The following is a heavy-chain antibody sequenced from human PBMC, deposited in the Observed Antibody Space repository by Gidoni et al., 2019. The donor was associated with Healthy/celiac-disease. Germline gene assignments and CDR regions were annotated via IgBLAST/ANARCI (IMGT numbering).Heavy chain of an antibody. Sequence: QITFKESGPTLLKPTQTLTPTCTFSGFSLSTSGVGVGWIRQPPGKALEWLALIYWNDDKRYSPSLKSRLTITKDTYKNQVVRKMTNMDPVDTATYYCAHSLRGGEYGSGSSNWFDPGGQGTLVTVSS. CDR3: AHSLRGGEYGSGSSNWFDP. CDR1: GFSLSTSGVG. V-gene: IGHV2-5*01. CDR2: IYWNDDK. J-gene: IGHJ5*02. D-gene: IGHD3-10*01.